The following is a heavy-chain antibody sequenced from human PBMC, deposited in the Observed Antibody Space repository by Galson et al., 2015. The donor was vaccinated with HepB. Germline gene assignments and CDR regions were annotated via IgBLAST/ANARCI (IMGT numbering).Heavy chain of an antibody. Sequence: PALVKPTQTLTLTCTFSGFSLSTSGVGVGWIRQPPGKALEWLALIYWDDGKRYSPSLKSRLTITKDTSKNQVVLTMTNMDPVDTATYYCAHGRLVGSGSYYAAGGMDVWGQGTTVTVSS. CDR3: AHGRLVGSGSYYAAGGMDV. CDR1: GFSLSTSGVG. V-gene: IGHV2-5*02. D-gene: IGHD3-10*01. J-gene: IGHJ6*02. CDR2: IYWDDGK.